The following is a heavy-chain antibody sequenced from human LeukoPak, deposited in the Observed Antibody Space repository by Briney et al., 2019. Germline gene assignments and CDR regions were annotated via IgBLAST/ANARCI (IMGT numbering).Heavy chain of an antibody. Sequence: GGSLRLSCAASGSTFSSYWMHWVRQAPGKGLVWVSRINTDGRSTSYADSLKGRFTVSRDNAKNTLFLQMNSLRAEDTAVYYCVRDVWGGRDSYFDYWGQGALVTVSS. CDR1: GSTFSSYW. CDR2: INTDGRST. CDR3: VRDVWGGRDSYFDY. V-gene: IGHV3-74*01. J-gene: IGHJ4*02. D-gene: IGHD2-15*01.